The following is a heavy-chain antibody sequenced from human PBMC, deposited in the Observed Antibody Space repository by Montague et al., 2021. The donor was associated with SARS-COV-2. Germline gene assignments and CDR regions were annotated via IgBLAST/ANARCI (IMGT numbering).Heavy chain of an antibody. Sequence: SETLSLTCAVYCGSFSGYYWTWIRQSPGKGLEWIAEINHRGTTNYNFNPSLRSRVTISVDTSKSQFSLKLSSVTATDTGVYYCARWDPQTLTLIGLRGKSASDYWGQGTLVTVSS. CDR3: ARWDPQTLTLIGLRGKSASDY. J-gene: IGHJ4*02. V-gene: IGHV4-34*01. D-gene: IGHD4-23*01. CDR2: INHRGTT. CDR1: CGSFSGYY.